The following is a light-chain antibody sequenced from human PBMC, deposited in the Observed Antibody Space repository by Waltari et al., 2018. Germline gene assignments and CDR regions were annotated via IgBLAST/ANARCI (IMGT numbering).Light chain of an antibody. CDR3: QQYNSWPLT. CDR2: GAS. J-gene: IGKJ4*01. CDR1: QSVSNN. Sequence: EIVMTQSPATLSVYPGERATLSCRASQSVSNNLAWFQPKPGQAPRLPIYGASTRAAGIPARFSGSGSGADFTLTISSLQSEDFALYYCQQYNSWPLTFGGGTKVEIK. V-gene: IGKV3-15*01.